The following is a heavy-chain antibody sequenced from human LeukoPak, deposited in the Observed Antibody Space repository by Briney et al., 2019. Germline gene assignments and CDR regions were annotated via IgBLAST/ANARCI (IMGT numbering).Heavy chain of an antibody. V-gene: IGHV4-31*03. Sequence: SQTLSLTCTVSGGSISSGGYYWSWIRQHPGKGLEWIGYIYYSGSTYYNPSLKSRVTISVDTSKNQFSLKLSSVTAADTPVYYCARLILAEWSDRYFDYWGQGTLVTVSS. J-gene: IGHJ4*02. CDR1: GGSISSGGYY. CDR2: IYYSGST. CDR3: ARLILAEWSDRYFDY. D-gene: IGHD3-16*01.